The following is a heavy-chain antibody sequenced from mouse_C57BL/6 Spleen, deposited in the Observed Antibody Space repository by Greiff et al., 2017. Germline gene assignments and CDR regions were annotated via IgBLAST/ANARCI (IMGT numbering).Heavy chain of an antibody. CDR3: ARDYYGSSDY. CDR1: GYTFTSYW. V-gene: IGHV1-50*01. D-gene: IGHD1-1*01. Sequence: VQLQQSGAELVKPGASVKLSCKASGYTFTSYWMQWVKQRPGQGLEWIGEIDPSDSYTNYNQKFKGKATLTVDTSSSTAYMQLSSLTSEDSAVYYCARDYYGSSDYWGQGTTLTVSS. J-gene: IGHJ2*01. CDR2: IDPSDSYT.